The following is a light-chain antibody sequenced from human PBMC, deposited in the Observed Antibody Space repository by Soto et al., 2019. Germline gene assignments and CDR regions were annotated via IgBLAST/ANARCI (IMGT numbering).Light chain of an antibody. CDR1: QSVNSH. CDR3: QQYGNSPQT. CDR2: GAS. Sequence: EIVLTQSPGTLSLSPGERATLSCRTSQSVNSHLAWYQHKPGQAPRLLIYGASSRATGIPNRFSGSGSGTDFTLTISRLEPEDFAVYYCQQYGNSPQTFGQGTKVDIK. J-gene: IGKJ1*01. V-gene: IGKV3-20*01.